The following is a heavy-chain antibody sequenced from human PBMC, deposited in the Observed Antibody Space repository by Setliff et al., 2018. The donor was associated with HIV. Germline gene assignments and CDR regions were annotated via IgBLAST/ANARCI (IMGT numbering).Heavy chain of an antibody. J-gene: IGHJ4*02. CDR3: IIAYSSGWLAPMGFDS. D-gene: IGHD6-19*01. CDR2: INHSGST. Sequence: SETLSLTCAVPGGSFSVYYWSWIRQPPGKGLEWIGEINHSGSTYYNPSLKSRATISVDMSKNQFSLRLSSVTAADTAVYYCIIAYSSGWLAPMGFDSWGQGTLVTVSS. V-gene: IGHV4-34*01. CDR1: GGSFSVYY.